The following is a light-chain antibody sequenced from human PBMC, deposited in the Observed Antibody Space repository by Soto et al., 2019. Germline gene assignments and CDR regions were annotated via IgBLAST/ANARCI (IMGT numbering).Light chain of an antibody. CDR2: GTS. CDR1: QRISRSH. Sequence: EIVLTQSPGTLSLSPGERASLSCRASQRISRSHVAWYQQIPDQAPRLLIYGTSNRATGIPDRFSGSGSGTDFTLTITGLEPEDLAVYYCQQRSNWPLTFGGGTKVEIK. CDR3: QQRSNWPLT. J-gene: IGKJ4*01. V-gene: IGKV3D-20*02.